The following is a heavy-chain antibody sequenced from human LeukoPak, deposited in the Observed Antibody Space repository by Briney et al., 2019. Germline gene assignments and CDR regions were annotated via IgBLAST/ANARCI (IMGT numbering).Heavy chain of an antibody. J-gene: IGHJ6*03. CDR1: GGSISSSSYY. CDR2: IYYSGST. CDR3: ARGRQTPGRRRRSDYYYYMDV. V-gene: IGHV4-39*07. Sequence: PSETLSLTCTVSGGSISSSSYYWGWIRQPPGKGLEWIGSIYYSGSTYYNPSLKSRVTISVDTSKNQFSLKLSSVTAADTAVYYCARGRQTPGRRRRSDYYYYMDVWGKGTTVTVSS. D-gene: IGHD1-14*01.